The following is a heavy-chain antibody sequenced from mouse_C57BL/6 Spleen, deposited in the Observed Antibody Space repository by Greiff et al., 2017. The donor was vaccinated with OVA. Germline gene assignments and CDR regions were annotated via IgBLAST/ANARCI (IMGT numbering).Heavy chain of an antibody. Sequence: EVKLMESEGGLVQPGSSMKLSCTASGFTFSDYYMAWVRQVPEKGLEWVANINYDGSSTYYLDSLKSRFIISRDNAKNILYLQMSSLKSEDTATYYCARVYYDYDDYFDYWGQGTTLTVSS. CDR3: ARVYYDYDDYFDY. CDR2: INYDGSST. CDR1: GFTFSDYY. J-gene: IGHJ2*01. D-gene: IGHD2-4*01. V-gene: IGHV5-16*01.